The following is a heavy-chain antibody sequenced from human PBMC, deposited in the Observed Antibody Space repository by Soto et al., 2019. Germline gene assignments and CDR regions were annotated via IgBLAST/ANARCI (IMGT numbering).Heavy chain of an antibody. CDR3: ARGGHYDLTPSADY. Sequence: PSETLSLTCAVYGGSFSGYYWSWIRQPPGKGLEWIGEINHSGSTNYNPSLKSRVTISVDTSKNQFSLKLSSVTAADTAVYYCARGGHYDLTPSADYWGQGTLVTVSS. V-gene: IGHV4-34*01. CDR1: GGSFSGYY. D-gene: IGHD3-3*01. J-gene: IGHJ4*02. CDR2: INHSGST.